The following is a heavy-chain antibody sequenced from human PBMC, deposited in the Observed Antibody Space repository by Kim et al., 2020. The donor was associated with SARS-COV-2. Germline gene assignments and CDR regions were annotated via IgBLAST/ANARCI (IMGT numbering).Heavy chain of an antibody. J-gene: IGHJ6*02. CDR3: ARDRGRDYYDSSGYSHYYYGMDV. Sequence: GGSLRLSCAASGFTVSSNYMSWVRQAPGKGLEWVSVIYSGGSTYYADSVKGRFTISRDNSKNTLYLQMNSLRAEDTAVYYCARDRGRDYYDSSGYSHYYYGMDVWGQGTTVTVSS. CDR2: IYSGGST. CDR1: GFTVSSNY. V-gene: IGHV3-66*02. D-gene: IGHD3-22*01.